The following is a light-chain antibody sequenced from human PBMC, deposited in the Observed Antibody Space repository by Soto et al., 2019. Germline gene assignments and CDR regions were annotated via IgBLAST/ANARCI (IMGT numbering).Light chain of an antibody. Sequence: DIQMTKSPSTLSASVGDRVTITCRASQSISSWLAWYQQNPGKAPKVLIYKASSLESGVPSRFSGSGSGTEFTHTISSLQPDDFATYYCQQYNSYPYTFGQGTKLEIK. CDR3: QQYNSYPYT. CDR2: KAS. CDR1: QSISSW. J-gene: IGKJ2*01. V-gene: IGKV1-5*03.